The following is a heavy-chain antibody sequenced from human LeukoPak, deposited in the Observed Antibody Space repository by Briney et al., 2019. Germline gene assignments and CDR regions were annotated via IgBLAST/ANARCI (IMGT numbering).Heavy chain of an antibody. Sequence: ETLSLTCAVLGVSFSGYYWSWIRQTSGKGLEWVGKINHSGSTNYNPSLKSRVTISVDTSKNQFSLKLSCVSAADTAVYYCARARRRLAGSAFDIWGQGTMVTVSS. V-gene: IGHV4-34*01. J-gene: IGHJ3*02. D-gene: IGHD6-19*01. CDR2: INHSGST. CDR1: GVSFSGYY. CDR3: ARARRRLAGSAFDI.